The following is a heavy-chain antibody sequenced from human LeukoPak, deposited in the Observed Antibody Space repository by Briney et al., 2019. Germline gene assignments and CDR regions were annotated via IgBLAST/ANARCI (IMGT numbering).Heavy chain of an antibody. Sequence: SETLSLTCTVSGGSISSDGYYWSWIRQPPGKGLEWIGYIYHSGSTYYNPSLKSRVTISVDRSKNQFSLKLSSVTAADTAVYYCASAYCSSTSCRYFDPWGQGTLVTVSS. CDR2: IYHSGST. CDR1: GGSISSDGYY. CDR3: ASAYCSSTSCRYFDP. D-gene: IGHD2-2*01. J-gene: IGHJ5*02. V-gene: IGHV4-30-2*01.